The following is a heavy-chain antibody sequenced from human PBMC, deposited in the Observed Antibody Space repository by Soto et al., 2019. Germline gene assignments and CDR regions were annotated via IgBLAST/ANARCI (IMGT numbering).Heavy chain of an antibody. CDR3: AKPYCSGGSGYPDYYYYYGMDV. CDR2: ISGSGGST. CDR1: GFTFSSYA. Sequence: PGGSLRLSCAASGFTFSSYAMSWVRQAPGKGLEWVSAISGSGGSTYYADSVKGRFTISRDNSKNTLYLQMNSLRAEDTAVYYCAKPYCSGGSGYPDYYYYYGMDVWGQGTTVTVSS. V-gene: IGHV3-23*01. D-gene: IGHD2-15*01. J-gene: IGHJ6*02.